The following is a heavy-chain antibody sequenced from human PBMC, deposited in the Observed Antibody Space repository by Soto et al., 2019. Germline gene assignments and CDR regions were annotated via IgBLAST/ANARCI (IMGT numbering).Heavy chain of an antibody. D-gene: IGHD2-15*01. CDR3: ARGRPQNIVVVVAATPITYYFDY. CDR1: GGSFSGYY. J-gene: IGHJ4*02. CDR2: INHSGST. Sequence: SETLSLTCAVYGGSFSGYYWSWIRQPPGKGLEWIGEINHSGSTNYNPSLKSRINISVDTSKNQFSLKLSSVTAADTAVYYCARGRPQNIVVVVAATPITYYFDYWGQGTLVTVSS. V-gene: IGHV4-34*01.